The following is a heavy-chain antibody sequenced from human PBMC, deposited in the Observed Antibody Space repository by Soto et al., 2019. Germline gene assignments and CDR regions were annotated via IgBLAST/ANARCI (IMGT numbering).Heavy chain of an antibody. D-gene: IGHD2-15*01. CDR1: GGSISSSSYY. CDR2: IYYSGST. J-gene: IGHJ4*02. V-gene: IGHV4-39*01. CDR3: ARQESGVTNFDY. Sequence: QLQLQESGPGLVKPSETLSLTCTVSGGSISSSSYYWGWIRQPPGKGLEWIGSIYYSGSTYYNPSLKSRVTISVDTSKNQFSLKLSSVTAADTAVYYCARQESGVTNFDYWGQGTLVTVSS.